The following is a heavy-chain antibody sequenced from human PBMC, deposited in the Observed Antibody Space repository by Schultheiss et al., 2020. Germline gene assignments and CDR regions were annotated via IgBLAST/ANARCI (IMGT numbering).Heavy chain of an antibody. V-gene: IGHV1-18*01. D-gene: IGHD3-10*01. CDR1: GYTFTSYG. Sequence: ASVKVSCKASGYTFTSYGISWVRQAPGQGLEWMGWISAYNGNTNYAQKLQGRVTMTTDTSTSTAYMELRSLRSDDTAVYYCARDRSYYYGSGTNYYGMDVWGQGTTVTVSS. CDR2: ISAYNGNT. J-gene: IGHJ6*02. CDR3: ARDRSYYYGSGTNYYGMDV.